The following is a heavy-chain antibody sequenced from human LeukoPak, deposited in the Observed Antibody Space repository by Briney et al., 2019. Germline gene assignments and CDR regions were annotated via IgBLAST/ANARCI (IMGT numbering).Heavy chain of an antibody. CDR3: ARATDGSGSYSYYFDY. J-gene: IGHJ4*02. V-gene: IGHV4-34*01. D-gene: IGHD3-10*01. CDR1: GGSFSGYY. CDR2: IYHSGST. Sequence: SETLSLTCAVYGGSFSGYYWSWVRQPPGKGLEWIGEIYHSGSTNYNPSLKSRVTISVDKSKNQFSLKLSSVTAADTAVYYCARATDGSGSYSYYFDYWGQGTLVTVSS.